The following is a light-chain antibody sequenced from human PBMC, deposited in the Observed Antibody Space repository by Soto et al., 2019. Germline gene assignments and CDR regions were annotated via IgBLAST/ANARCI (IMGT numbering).Light chain of an antibody. V-gene: IGLV1-44*01. CDR2: SSN. J-gene: IGLJ3*02. CDR3: AAWDDSLNGRV. CDR1: HSNIGRNS. Sequence: QSVLTQPPSASGTPGQRVTIPCSGTHSNIGRNSVNWYLQLPGTAPRLLIFSSNQRPLGVPDRFSSSRSGTSASLAITGLRSEDDAYYYCAAWDDSLNGRVFGGGTKLTVL.